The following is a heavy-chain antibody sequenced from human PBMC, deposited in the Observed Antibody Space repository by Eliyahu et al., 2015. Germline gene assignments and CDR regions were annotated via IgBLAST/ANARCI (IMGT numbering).Heavy chain of an antibody. V-gene: IGHV1-8*01. D-gene: IGHD1-20*01. J-gene: IGHJ6*02. CDR3: ARGRRSITGTPAKRLFGMDV. CDR2: MNPNSGNT. CDR1: GYTFXSYD. Sequence: QVQLVQSGAEVKKPGASVKVSCKASGYTFXSYDINWVRQATGQGLEWMGWMNPNSGNTGYAQKFQGRVTMTRNTSISTAYMELSSLRSEDTAVYYCARGRRSITGTPAKRLFGMDVWGQGTTVTVSS.